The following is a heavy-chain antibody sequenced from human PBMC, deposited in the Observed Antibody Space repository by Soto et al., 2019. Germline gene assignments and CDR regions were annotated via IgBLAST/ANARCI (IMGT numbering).Heavy chain of an antibody. J-gene: IGHJ6*02. Sequence: TLKNFCYGSVYRFTRLLIRFVGPMSGKGLEWMGIIYPGDSDTRYSPSFQGQVTISADKSISTAYLQWSSLKASDTAMYYCARRTKSYYYYGMDVWGQGTTVTVSS. CDR2: IYPGDSDT. V-gene: IGHV5-51*01. CDR1: VYRFTRLL. CDR3: ARRTKSYYYYGMDV.